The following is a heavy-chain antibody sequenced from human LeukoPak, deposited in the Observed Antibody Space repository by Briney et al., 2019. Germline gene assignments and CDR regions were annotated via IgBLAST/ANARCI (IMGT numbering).Heavy chain of an antibody. J-gene: IGHJ5*02. V-gene: IGHV4-39*07. CDR1: GVSISSSYYH. CDR3: ARDFINYGGIAVAGTGWFDP. D-gene: IGHD6-19*01. Sequence: SETLSLTCTVSGVSISSSYYHWGWIRQPPGKGLEWIGSIYYSGNTYYNPSLKSRVTTSVDTSKNQFSLKLTSVTAADTATYYCARDFINYGGIAVAGTGWFDPWGQGTLVTVSS. CDR2: IYYSGNT.